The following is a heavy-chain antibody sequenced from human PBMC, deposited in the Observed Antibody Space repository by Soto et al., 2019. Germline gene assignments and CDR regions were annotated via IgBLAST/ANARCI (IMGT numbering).Heavy chain of an antibody. CDR3: ARGGYFDSSNYLAY. CDR2: INPGNGNT. V-gene: IGHV1-3*01. CDR1: GYSFTNYP. D-gene: IGHD3-22*01. J-gene: IGHJ4*02. Sequence: ASVKVSCKASGYSFTNYPIAWVRQAPGRGLEWMGWINPGNGNTKYSQQFQGRVIIDRDTSASTAYMELSSLRSEDTAVYYCARGGYFDSSNYLAYWGLGTLVTVSS.